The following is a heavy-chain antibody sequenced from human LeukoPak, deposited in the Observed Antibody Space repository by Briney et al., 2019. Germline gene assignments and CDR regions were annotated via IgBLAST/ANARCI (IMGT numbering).Heavy chain of an antibody. CDR1: GFTFSSYS. Sequence: GGSLRLSCTASGFTFSSYSMNWVRQAPGKGLEWVSSISGSSAYIYYADSVKGRFTISRDNAKNSLYLQMNSLRAEDTAVYYCARDSSGWYYFDYWGQGTLVTVSS. V-gene: IGHV3-21*01. D-gene: IGHD6-19*01. CDR3: ARDSSGWYYFDY. J-gene: IGHJ4*02. CDR2: ISGSSAYI.